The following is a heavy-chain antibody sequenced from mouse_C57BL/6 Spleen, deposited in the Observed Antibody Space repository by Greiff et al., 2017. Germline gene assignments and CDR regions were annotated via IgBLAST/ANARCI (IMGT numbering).Heavy chain of an antibody. J-gene: IGHJ3*01. CDR1: GFTFSDYY. Sequence: EVKLMESGGGLVQPGGSLKLSCAASGFTFSDYYMYWVRQTPEKRLEWVAYISNGGGSTYYPDTVKGRFTISRDNAKNTLYLQMSRLKSEDTAMYYCARQGDSSGSFAYWGQGTLVTVSA. CDR3: ARQGDSSGSFAY. V-gene: IGHV5-12*01. D-gene: IGHD3-2*02. CDR2: ISNGGGST.